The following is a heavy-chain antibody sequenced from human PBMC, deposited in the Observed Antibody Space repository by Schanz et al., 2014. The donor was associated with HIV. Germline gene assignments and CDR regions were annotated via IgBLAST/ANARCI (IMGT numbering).Heavy chain of an antibody. D-gene: IGHD3-10*01. J-gene: IGHJ4*02. CDR1: GFTFSTND. CDR3: AKAGLFFGQLWLGCFDY. Sequence: QLLESGGGLEQPGGSLRLSCAASGFTFSTNDMHWVRQVPGKGLEWVAVISHNGNNDYYAESVKGRVTISRDNSKNTLDLQMNNLKPEDTAVYYCAKAGLFFGQLWLGCFDYWGQGAQVTVSS. V-gene: IGHV3-30*18. CDR2: ISHNGNND.